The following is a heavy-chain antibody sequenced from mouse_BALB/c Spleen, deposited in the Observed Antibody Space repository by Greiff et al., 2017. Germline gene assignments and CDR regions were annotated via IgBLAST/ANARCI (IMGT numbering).Heavy chain of an antibody. J-gene: IGHJ3*01. Sequence: QVQLQQSGAELMKPGASVKISCKATGYTFSSYWIEWVKQRPGHGLEWIGEILPGSGSTNYNEKFKGKATFTADTSSNTAYMQLSSLTSEDSAVYYCARPSPGSTSWFAYWGQGTLVTVSA. CDR1: GYTFSSYW. D-gene: IGHD1-1*01. CDR2: ILPGSGST. V-gene: IGHV1-9*01. CDR3: ARPSPGSTSWFAY.